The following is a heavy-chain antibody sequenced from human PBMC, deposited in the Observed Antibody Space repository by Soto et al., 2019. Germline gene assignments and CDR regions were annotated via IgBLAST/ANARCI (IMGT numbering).Heavy chain of an antibody. CDR3: ASRLWDYYYYYGMDV. V-gene: IGHV1-69*13. CDR1: GGTFSSYA. J-gene: IGHJ6*02. D-gene: IGHD5-18*01. CDR2: IIPIFGTA. Sequence: SVTVSCKASGGTFSSYAISWVRQAPGQGLEWMGGIIPIFGTANYAQKFQGRVTITADESTSTAYMELSSLRSEDTAVYYCASRLWDYYYYYGMDVWGQGTTVTVSS.